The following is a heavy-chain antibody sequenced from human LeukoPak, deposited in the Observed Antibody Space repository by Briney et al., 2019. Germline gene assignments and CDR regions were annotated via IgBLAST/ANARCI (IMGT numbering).Heavy chain of an antibody. CDR1: GFTFSNAW. J-gene: IGHJ6*02. Sequence: PGGSLRLSCAASGFTFSNAWMRWVRQAPGKGLEWVGGIKSKTDGGTTDYSAPVKGRFTISRDDSKNTLYLQMNSLKTEDTAVYYCTTDCTVTVGYYYYGMDVWGQGTTLTVSS. D-gene: IGHD4-17*01. CDR2: IKSKTDGGTT. CDR3: TTDCTVTVGYYYYGMDV. V-gene: IGHV3-15*01.